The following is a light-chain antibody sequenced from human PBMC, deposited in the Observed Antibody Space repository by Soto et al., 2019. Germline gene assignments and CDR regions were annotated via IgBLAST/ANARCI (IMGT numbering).Light chain of an antibody. CDR2: EVS. CDR3: TSYAGRNNFVV. V-gene: IGLV2-8*01. CDR1: SSDVGGYNY. J-gene: IGLJ2*01. Sequence: QSALTQPPSASGSPGQSVTISCTGTSSDVGGYNYVSWYQQHPGKAPKLMIYEVSKRPSGVPDRFSGSKSGNTASLTVSGLQAEDEADYYCTSYAGRNNFVVFGGGTKQTVL.